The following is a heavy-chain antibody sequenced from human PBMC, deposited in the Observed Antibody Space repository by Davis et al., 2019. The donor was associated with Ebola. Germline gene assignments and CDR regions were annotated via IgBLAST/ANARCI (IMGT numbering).Heavy chain of an antibody. D-gene: IGHD4/OR15-4a*01. V-gene: IGHV3-23*01. Sequence: GESLKISCAASGFTFSSYSMNWVRQAPGKGLEWVSGISGSGYNTYYADSVKGRFTISRDNSRNTQYLQMNSLRVEDTAVYYCAKGGLWGHGMDVWGQGTTVTVSS. CDR1: GFTFSSYS. CDR2: ISGSGYNT. J-gene: IGHJ6*02. CDR3: AKGGLWGHGMDV.